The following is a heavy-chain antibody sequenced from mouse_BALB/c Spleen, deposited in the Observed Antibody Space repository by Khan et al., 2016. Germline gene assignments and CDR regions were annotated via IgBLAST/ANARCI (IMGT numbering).Heavy chain of an antibody. V-gene: IGHV5-4*02. D-gene: IGHD2-4*01. CDR3: AREGLRRGFAY. CDR2: ISDGGSYT. J-gene: IGHJ3*01. Sequence: EVELVESRGGLVKPGGSLKLSCAASGFTFSDYYMYWVRQTPEKRLEWVATISDGGSYTYYPDSVKGRFTISRDNAKNNLYLQMSSLKSEDTAMYYCAREGLRRGFAYWGQGTLVTVSA. CDR1: GFTFSDYY.